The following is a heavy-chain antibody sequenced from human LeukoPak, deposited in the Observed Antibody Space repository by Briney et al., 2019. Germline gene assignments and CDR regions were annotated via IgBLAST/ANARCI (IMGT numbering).Heavy chain of an antibody. CDR3: ARGDDSSGYYFY. D-gene: IGHD3-22*01. CDR1: GFTFSSYA. Sequence: GGSLRLSCAASGFTFSSYAMSWVRQAPGKGLEWVSAISGSGGSAYYADSVKGRFTISRDNSKNTLYLQMNSLRAEDTAVYYCARGDDSSGYYFYWGQGTLVTVSS. CDR2: ISGSGGSA. J-gene: IGHJ4*02. V-gene: IGHV3-23*01.